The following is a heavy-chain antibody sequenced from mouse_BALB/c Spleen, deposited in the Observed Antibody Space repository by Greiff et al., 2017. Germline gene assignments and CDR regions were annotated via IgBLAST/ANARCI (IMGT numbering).Heavy chain of an antibody. D-gene: IGHD1-1*01. CDR2: ISTYYGNT. Sequence: VQLVESGPELVRPGVSVKISCKGSGYTFTDYAMHWVKQSHAKSLEWIGVISTYYGNTNYNQKFKGKATMTVDKSSSTAYMELARLTSEDSAIYYCARDYGSSYGWFAYWGQGTLVTVSA. CDR1: GYTFTDYA. J-gene: IGHJ3*01. V-gene: IGHV1-67*01. CDR3: ARDYGSSYGWFAY.